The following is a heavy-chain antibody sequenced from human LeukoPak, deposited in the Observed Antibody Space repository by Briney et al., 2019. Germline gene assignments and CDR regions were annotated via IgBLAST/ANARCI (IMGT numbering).Heavy chain of an antibody. CDR1: GVSISSYY. CDR3: ARVSHYYDSSGYYYVRAFDI. Sequence: SETLSLTCTVSGVSISSYYWSWIRQPAGKGLEWIGRISTSGSTNYNASLKSRVTMSVDTSNNQFSLKLSSVTAADTAVYYCARVSHYYDSSGYYYVRAFDIWGQGTMVTVSS. V-gene: IGHV4-4*07. D-gene: IGHD3-22*01. J-gene: IGHJ3*02. CDR2: ISTSGST.